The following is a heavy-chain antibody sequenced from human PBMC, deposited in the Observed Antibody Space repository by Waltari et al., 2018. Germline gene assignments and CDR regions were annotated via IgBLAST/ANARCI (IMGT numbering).Heavy chain of an antibody. CDR2: FSYNGNT. CDR3: ARPGRVGGDSLMGLDY. D-gene: IGHD2-21*02. V-gene: IGHV4-39*01. Sequence: QLQLPESGPGLVKPSEPLPLTCPVPRGSIRSTCHYWGWIRQPPWKGLEWIGNFSYNGNTYYNPSLKSRITISVDTSKNQFSLQLRSGTAADTATYYCARPGRVGGDSLMGLDYWGQGTLVAVSS. J-gene: IGHJ4*02. CDR1: RGSIRSTCHY.